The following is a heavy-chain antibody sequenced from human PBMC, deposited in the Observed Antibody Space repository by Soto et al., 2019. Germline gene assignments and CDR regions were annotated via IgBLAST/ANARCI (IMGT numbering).Heavy chain of an antibody. CDR2: IWYDGSNK. Sequence: GGSLRLSCAASGFTFSSYGMHWVRQAPGKGLEWVAVIWYDGSNKYYADSVKGRFTISRDNSKNTLYLQMNSLRAEDTAVYYCARDNHYYYYYMDVWGKGTTVTVSS. CDR3: ARDNHYYYYYMDV. V-gene: IGHV3-33*01. J-gene: IGHJ6*03. CDR1: GFTFSSYG.